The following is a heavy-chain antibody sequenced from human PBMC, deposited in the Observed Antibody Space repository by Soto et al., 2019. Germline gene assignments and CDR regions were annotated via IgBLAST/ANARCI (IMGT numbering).Heavy chain of an antibody. J-gene: IGHJ6*02. CDR2: INPNSGGT. CDR3: ARDQSPSSGWPGMDV. V-gene: IGHV1-2*02. CDR1: GYTFTDYY. Sequence: APVKVSCKASGYTFTDYYMHWVRQAPGQGLEWMGWINPNSGGTNYAQKFQGRVTMTRDTSISTAYMELNRLRSDDTAVYYCARDQSPSSGWPGMDVWGQGTTVTV. D-gene: IGHD6-19*01.